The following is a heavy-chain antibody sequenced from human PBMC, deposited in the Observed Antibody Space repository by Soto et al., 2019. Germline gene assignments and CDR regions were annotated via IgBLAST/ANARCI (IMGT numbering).Heavy chain of an antibody. D-gene: IGHD2-21*01. V-gene: IGHV4-34*01. Sequence: QVQLQQWGAGLLKPSETLSLTCAVYSGSFSSYYWTWIRQPPGKGLEWIGEINQSGGTNYNPSLESRVTMSMDTSKSQFSLKLSSVTAADTAMYYCAVRRQVIPWHDAFDIWGQGTLVTVSS. CDR3: AVRRQVIPWHDAFDI. CDR2: INQSGGT. J-gene: IGHJ3*02. CDR1: SGSFSSYY.